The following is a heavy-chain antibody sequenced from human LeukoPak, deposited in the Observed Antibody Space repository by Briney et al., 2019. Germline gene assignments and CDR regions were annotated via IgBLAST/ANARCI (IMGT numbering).Heavy chain of an antibody. CDR2: IYANGNT. D-gene: IGHD3-10*01. Sequence: GGSLRLSCAVSGFTVSGNYITWVRQAPGKGLEWVSVIYANGNTYYADSMQGRLTISRDKSKNTVFLQMNSLRAEDTAMYYCARVGEGELGNWFDPWGQGTLVTVSS. J-gene: IGHJ5*02. CDR1: GFTVSGNY. V-gene: IGHV3-53*01. CDR3: ARVGEGELGNWFDP.